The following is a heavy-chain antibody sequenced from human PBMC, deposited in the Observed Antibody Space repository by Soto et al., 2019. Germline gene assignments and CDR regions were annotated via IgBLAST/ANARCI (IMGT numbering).Heavy chain of an antibody. J-gene: IGHJ6*02. CDR3: ARVYSGSGGSLDG. V-gene: IGHV1-18*01. Sequence: QVQLVQSGAEVKKPGAAVKVSCKASEYTFTSYAITWVRQAPGQGPGWMGWINGYNGNTNYGQKVQGRVTMTTGKATSTAYMAPRSLTSDDTAIYYCARVYSGSGGSLDGWGQGTTVTVSS. CDR2: INGYNGNT. CDR1: EYTFTSYA. D-gene: IGHD3-10*01.